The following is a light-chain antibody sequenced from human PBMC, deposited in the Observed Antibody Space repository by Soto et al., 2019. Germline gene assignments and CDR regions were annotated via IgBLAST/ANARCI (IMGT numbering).Light chain of an antibody. CDR2: GAS. CDR1: QSVRSNY. V-gene: IGKV3-20*01. Sequence: EIVLTQSPGTLSLSPGESATLSCRASQSVRSNYLAWYQQKPGQAPRLLIFGASNRATGIPPRFSGRGSGTDFTLTISRLEPEDFAVDYCQQYGSSPLTFGGGTKVDSK. J-gene: IGKJ4*01. CDR3: QQYGSSPLT.